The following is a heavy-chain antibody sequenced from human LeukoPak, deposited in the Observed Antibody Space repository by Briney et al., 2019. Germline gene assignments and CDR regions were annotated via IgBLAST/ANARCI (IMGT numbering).Heavy chain of an antibody. V-gene: IGHV1-18*01. CDR2: IRAYNGNT. CDR3: ARDYGIGYDSSGYYGCVKIWGVTPFDY. Sequence: SVNVSCKHSVYTLPRYGISWVRQAPAQALEWIGWIRAYNGNTKYAQKLHPRVTRTTNTSTSTAYMELRSLRSKDTAVYYCARDYGIGYDSSGYYGCVKIWGVTPFDYWGQGTLVTVSS. CDR1: VYTLPRYG. D-gene: IGHD3-22*01. J-gene: IGHJ4*02.